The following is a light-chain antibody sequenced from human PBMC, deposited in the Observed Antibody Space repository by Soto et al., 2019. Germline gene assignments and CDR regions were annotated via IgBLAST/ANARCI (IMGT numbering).Light chain of an antibody. CDR3: QVWDSYSDHVV. V-gene: IGLV3-21*02. CDR1: NIGSKS. J-gene: IGLJ3*02. Sequence: SYELTQPPSVSVAPGQTARITCGESNIGSKSVHWYQQKPGQAPVLVVSHDSDRPSGIPERFSGSNSGNTATLTISRVDAGDEADYFCQVWDSYSDHVVFGGGNKLTVL. CDR2: HDS.